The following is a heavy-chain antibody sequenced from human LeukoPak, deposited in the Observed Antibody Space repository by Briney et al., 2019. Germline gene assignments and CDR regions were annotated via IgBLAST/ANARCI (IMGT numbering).Heavy chain of an antibody. D-gene: IGHD3-22*01. V-gene: IGHV4-38-2*02. Sequence: SETLSLTCTVSGDSISSGHYWDWIRQPPGRGLEWIGSIHHSGSTWYHPSFKSRVTISLDTSQTQISLRVTSVTAADTAVYYCARGTDYYDSSGWLDPWGQGTLVTVSS. CDR3: ARGTDYYDSSGWLDP. CDR1: GDSISSGHY. J-gene: IGHJ5*02. CDR2: IHHSGST.